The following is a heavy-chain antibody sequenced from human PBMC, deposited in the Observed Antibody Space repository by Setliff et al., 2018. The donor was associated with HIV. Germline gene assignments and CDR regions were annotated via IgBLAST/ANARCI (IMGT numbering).Heavy chain of an antibody. V-gene: IGHV5-51*01. J-gene: IGHJ4*02. Sequence: PGESLKISCEASGYSFTSYWIGWVRQLPGKGLEWMGIIYPGDSEIGYSPSFQGQVTISADKSINTAYLQWSSLQASDTAIYFCTRQTREAPYYFDYWGQGTLVTVSS. CDR3: TRQTREAPYYFDY. CDR1: GYSFTSYW. CDR2: IYPGDSEI.